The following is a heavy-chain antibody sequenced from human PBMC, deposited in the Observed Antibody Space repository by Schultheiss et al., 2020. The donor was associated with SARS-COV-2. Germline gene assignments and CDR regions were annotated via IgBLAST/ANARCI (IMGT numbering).Heavy chain of an antibody. CDR2: IIPIFGTA. Sequence: SVKVSCKASGGTFSRYSISWVRQAPGQGLEWMGGIIPIFGTAKYAQKFQGRVTMTTDTSTGTAYMELRSLRSFDTAVYYCARGGYSGYDFTWFDPWGQGTLVTVSS. CDR1: GGTFSRYS. CDR3: ARGGYSGYDFTWFDP. J-gene: IGHJ5*02. V-gene: IGHV1-69*05. D-gene: IGHD5-12*01.